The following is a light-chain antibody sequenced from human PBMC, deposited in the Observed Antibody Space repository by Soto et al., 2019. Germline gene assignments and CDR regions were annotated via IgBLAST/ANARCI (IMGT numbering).Light chain of an antibody. V-gene: IGLV2-14*03. J-gene: IGLJ3*02. CDR3: SSYTTSSPWV. CDR2: DVG. CDR1: SSDVGDYNY. Sequence: QSALTQPASVSGSPGQSITISCTGSSSDVGDYNYVSWYQQHPGEAPKLMLFDVGNRPSGVSNRFSGSKSGNTASLTISGLQAEDVADYYCSSYTTSSPWVFGGGTKLTVL.